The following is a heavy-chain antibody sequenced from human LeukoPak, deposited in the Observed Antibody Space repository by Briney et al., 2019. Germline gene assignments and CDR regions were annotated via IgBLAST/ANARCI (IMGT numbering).Heavy chain of an antibody. CDR3: AKGGWFGQSPSDVFHM. CDR1: GFTFNNYA. D-gene: IGHD3-10*01. V-gene: IGHV3-23*01. Sequence: GGSLRLSCVASGFTFNNYAMAWVRQAPGKGLEWLSVISGNGGSTYHADSVKGRFTISRDNSKDTVSLQMNSLRAEDTAVYYCAKGGWFGQSPSDVFHMWGQGTMVTVSS. J-gene: IGHJ3*02. CDR2: ISGNGGST.